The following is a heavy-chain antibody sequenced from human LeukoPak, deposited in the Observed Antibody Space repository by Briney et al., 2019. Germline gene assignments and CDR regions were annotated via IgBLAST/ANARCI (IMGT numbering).Heavy chain of an antibody. CDR1: GIPFTNF. J-gene: IGHJ6*02. D-gene: IGHD3-16*01. CDR3: ARNWVPSGYSYYYGMDV. V-gene: IGHV3-48*03. CDR2: LSSSGSTN. Sequence: PGGSLRLSCVASGIPFTNFWVLQAPGKGLEWVSYLSSSGSTNYYADSVKGRFTISRDNAKNSLYLQMNSLRVEVTAVYYYARNWVPSGYSYYYGMDVWGQGTTVTVSS.